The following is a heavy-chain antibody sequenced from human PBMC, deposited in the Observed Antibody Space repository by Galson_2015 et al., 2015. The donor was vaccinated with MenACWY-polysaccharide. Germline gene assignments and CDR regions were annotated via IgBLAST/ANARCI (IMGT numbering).Heavy chain of an antibody. Sequence: SLRLSCAASGFTFSGYAMTWVRQAPGKGLEWVSVISGGGASTYYADSVKGRFTISRDNSKNTLFLQMNSLRAEDTAVYYCAKNWNYDYYYGMDVWGQGTTVTVSS. CDR1: GFTFSGYA. CDR2: ISGGGAST. D-gene: IGHD1-1*01. V-gene: IGHV3-23*01. CDR3: AKNWNYDYYYGMDV. J-gene: IGHJ6*02.